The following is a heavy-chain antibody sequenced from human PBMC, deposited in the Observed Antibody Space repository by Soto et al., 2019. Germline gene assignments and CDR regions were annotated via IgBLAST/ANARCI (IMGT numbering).Heavy chain of an antibody. Sequence: QVQLVESGGGVVQPGRSLRLSCAASGFTFSSYGMHWVRQAPGKGLEWVAVIWYDGSNKYYADSVKGRFTISRDNSKNMLYLQLNSLRAEDTAVYYCARDGYDYGSGGSSPDYWGQGTLVTVSS. D-gene: IGHD3-10*01. CDR3: ARDGYDYGSGGSSPDY. J-gene: IGHJ4*02. V-gene: IGHV3-33*01. CDR2: IWYDGSNK. CDR1: GFTFSSYG.